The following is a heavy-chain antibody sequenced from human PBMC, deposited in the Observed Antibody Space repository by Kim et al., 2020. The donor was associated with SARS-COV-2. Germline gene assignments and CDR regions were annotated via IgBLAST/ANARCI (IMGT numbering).Heavy chain of an antibody. CDR3: ARAKFRYYYDSSGPPLVDAFDI. V-gene: IGHV1-69*13. CDR2: IIPIFGTA. CDR1: GGTFSSYA. J-gene: IGHJ3*02. D-gene: IGHD3-22*01. Sequence: SVKVSCKASGGTFSSYAISWVRQAPGQGLEWMGGIIPIFGTANYAQKFQGRVTITADESTSTAYMELSSLRSEDTAVYYCARAKFRYYYDSSGPPLVDAFDIWGQGTMVTVSS.